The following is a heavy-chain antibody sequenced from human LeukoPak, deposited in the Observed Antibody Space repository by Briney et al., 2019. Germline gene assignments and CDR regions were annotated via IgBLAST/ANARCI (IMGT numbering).Heavy chain of an antibody. V-gene: IGHV1-8*01. Sequence: ASVKVSCKASGYTFTSYDINWVRQAAGQGLEWMGWMNPNSGNTNYAQKFQGRVTMTRDTSISTAYMELSRLRSDDTAVYYCARGDATHYGMDVWGQGTTVTVSS. CDR2: MNPNSGNT. J-gene: IGHJ6*02. D-gene: IGHD2-15*01. CDR3: ARGDATHYGMDV. CDR1: GYTFTSYD.